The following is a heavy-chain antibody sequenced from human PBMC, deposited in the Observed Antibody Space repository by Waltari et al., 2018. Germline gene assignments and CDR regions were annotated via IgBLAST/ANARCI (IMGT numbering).Heavy chain of an antibody. Sequence: EVQLVESGGGLLQPGGSLRLSCAASGFTFSNYWMLWVSYARGKGLVWVSRINSDVSTTNYADSVKGRFTISRDNAKNTLYLQMNSLRAEDTAVYYCVRTGEYYYDNSGYYRYWGQGTLVTVSS. CDR1: GFTFSNYW. J-gene: IGHJ4*02. CDR3: VRTGEYYYDNSGYYRY. CDR2: INSDVSTT. V-gene: IGHV3-74*01. D-gene: IGHD3-22*01.